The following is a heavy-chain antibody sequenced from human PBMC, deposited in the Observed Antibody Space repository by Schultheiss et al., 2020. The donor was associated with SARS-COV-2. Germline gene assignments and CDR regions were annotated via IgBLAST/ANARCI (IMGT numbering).Heavy chain of an antibody. CDR1: GFTFSSYS. Sequence: GGSLRLSCAASGFTFSSYSMNWVRQAPGKGLEWVSYISSSSSTIYYADSVKGRFTISRDNSKNTLYLQMNSLRAEDTAVYYCATAPYISGWTAEFDYWGQGTLVTVSS. D-gene: IGHD6-19*01. V-gene: IGHV3-48*01. CDR2: ISSSSSTI. CDR3: ATAPYISGWTAEFDY. J-gene: IGHJ4*02.